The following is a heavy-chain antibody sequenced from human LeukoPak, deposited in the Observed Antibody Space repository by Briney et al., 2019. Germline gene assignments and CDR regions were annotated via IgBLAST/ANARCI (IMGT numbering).Heavy chain of an antibody. CDR2: IYPGDSDT. D-gene: IGHD6-13*01. Sequence: GESLKISCKGSGYSFTSYWIGWVRQMPGKSLEWMGIIYPGDSDTRYSPSFQGQVTISADKSISTAYLQWSSLKASDTAMYYCARHPPRSSSWHFAFGYWGQGTLVTVSS. CDR3: ARHPPRSSSWHFAFGY. CDR1: GYSFTSYW. J-gene: IGHJ4*02. V-gene: IGHV5-51*01.